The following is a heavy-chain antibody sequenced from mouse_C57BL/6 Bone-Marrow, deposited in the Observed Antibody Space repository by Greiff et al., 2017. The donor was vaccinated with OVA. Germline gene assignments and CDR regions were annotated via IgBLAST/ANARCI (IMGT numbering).Heavy chain of an antibody. V-gene: IGHV5-17*01. D-gene: IGHD2-4*01. CDR3: AGGYDYDPVYYFDY. CDR2: ISSGSSNI. CDR1: GFTFSDYG. Sequence: EVKLMESGGGLVKPGGSLKLSCAASGFTFSDYGMHWVRQAPEKGLEWVAYISSGSSNIYYADPVKGRFTISRDNAKNTLFLQMTSLMSDDTAMYYCAGGYDYDPVYYFDYWGQGTTLTVSA. J-gene: IGHJ2*01.